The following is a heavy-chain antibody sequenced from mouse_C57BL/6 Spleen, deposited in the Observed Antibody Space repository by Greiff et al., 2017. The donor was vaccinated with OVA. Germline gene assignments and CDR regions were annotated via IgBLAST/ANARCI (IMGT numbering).Heavy chain of an antibody. J-gene: IGHJ1*03. Sequence: QVQLQQPGAELVKPGASVKLSCKASGYTFPSYWMHWVKQRPGQGLEWIGMIPPNSGSTNYNEKFKSQATLTVDNSSSTAYMQLSSLTSEDSAVYYCARCPHYYGSNDWYFDVWGTGTTVTVSS. CDR2: IPPNSGST. D-gene: IGHD1-1*01. CDR1: GYTFPSYW. V-gene: IGHV1-64*01. CDR3: ARCPHYYGSNDWYFDV.